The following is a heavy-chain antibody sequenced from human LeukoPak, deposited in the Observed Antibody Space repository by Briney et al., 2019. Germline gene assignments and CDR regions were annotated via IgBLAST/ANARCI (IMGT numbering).Heavy chain of an antibody. J-gene: IGHJ4*02. CDR1: GGSISSGGYS. CDR2: IYHSGST. CDR3: ARVNLDYDFWSGYPDY. D-gene: IGHD3-3*01. V-gene: IGHV4-30-2*01. Sequence: ASETLSLTCAVSGGSISSGGYSWSWIRQPPGEGLEWIGYIYHSGSTYYNPSLKSRVTISVDRSKNQFSLKLSSVTAADTAVYYCARVNLDYDFWSGYPDYWGQGTLVTVSS.